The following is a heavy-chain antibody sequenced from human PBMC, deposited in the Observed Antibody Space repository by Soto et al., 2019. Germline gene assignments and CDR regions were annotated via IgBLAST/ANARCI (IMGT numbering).Heavy chain of an antibody. D-gene: IGHD3-3*01. CDR3: AHRILRTVFGLVTPTAIYFDF. Sequence: QITLNESGPTVVNPAETLTLTCTFSGFSLTTSGVGVGWIRQSPGKATEWLALIYWDDDKDYSASLKSRLTNTKDTSKIQVVLTMASVDPADTATYYCAHRILRTVFGLVTPTAIYFDFWGQGTPVVVSS. J-gene: IGHJ4*02. V-gene: IGHV2-5*02. CDR2: IYWDDDK. CDR1: GFSLTTSGVG.